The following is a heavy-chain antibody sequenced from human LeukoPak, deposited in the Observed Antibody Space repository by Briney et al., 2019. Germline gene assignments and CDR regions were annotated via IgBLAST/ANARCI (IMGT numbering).Heavy chain of an antibody. CDR1: GFDFSGFY. J-gene: IGHJ4*02. D-gene: IGHD2-15*01. CDR2: IRNKPSSYTT. CDR3: TRQDCSGSSCSYVDY. Sequence: GGSLRLSCAASGFDFSGFYMHWVRQASGRGLEWVGLIRNKPSSYTTVYAASVKGRFTSSRDDSKNTAYLQMNSLKAEDTAVYYCTRQDCSGSSCSYVDYRGQGTLVTVSS. V-gene: IGHV3-73*01.